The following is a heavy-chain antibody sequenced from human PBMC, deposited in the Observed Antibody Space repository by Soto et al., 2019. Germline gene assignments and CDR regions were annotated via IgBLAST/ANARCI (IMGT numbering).Heavy chain of an antibody. CDR1: GFSFSTYG. Sequence: QVQLVESGGGVAQPGASLRLSCAASGFSFSTYGMDWVRQAPGKGLEWVAMIWYDGSSKFYADSVKGRFTIPKDDSKNTLYLQMTGLRPEDTAVYFCARDIAVRRFDYWGQGALVTVSS. CDR3: ARDIAVRRFDY. V-gene: IGHV3-33*01. CDR2: IWYDGSSK. J-gene: IGHJ4*02. D-gene: IGHD2-15*01.